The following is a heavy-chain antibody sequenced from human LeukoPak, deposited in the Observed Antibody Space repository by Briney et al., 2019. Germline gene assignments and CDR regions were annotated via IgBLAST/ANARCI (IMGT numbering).Heavy chain of an antibody. CDR3: ARAGGGFPPDY. CDR2: IYYSGNT. D-gene: IGHD4-23*01. V-gene: IGHV4-30-4*08. Sequence: PSETLSLTCTVSGGSISSGDYYWSWIRQPPGKGLEWIGYIYYSGNTYYNPSLKSRVTITVDTSKNQFSLKLSSVTAADTAVYYCARAGGGFPPDYWGQGTLVTVSS. J-gene: IGHJ4*02. CDR1: GGSISSGDYY.